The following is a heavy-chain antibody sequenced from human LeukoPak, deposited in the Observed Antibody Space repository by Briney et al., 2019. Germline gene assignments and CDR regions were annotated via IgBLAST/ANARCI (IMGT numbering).Heavy chain of an antibody. Sequence: ASVKVSCKASGYTFTSYGISWVRQAPGQGLEWMGWISAYNGNTNYAQKLQGRVTMTTDTSTSTAYMELRSLRSDDTAVYYCARRYSSSLLTLNWFDPWGQGTLVTVSS. J-gene: IGHJ5*02. CDR3: ARRYSSSLLTLNWFDP. CDR2: ISAYNGNT. D-gene: IGHD6-6*01. CDR1: GYTFTSYG. V-gene: IGHV1-18*01.